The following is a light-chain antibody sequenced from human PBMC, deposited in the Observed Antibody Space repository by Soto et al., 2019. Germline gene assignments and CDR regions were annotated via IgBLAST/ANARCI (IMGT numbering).Light chain of an antibody. J-gene: IGLJ3*02. Sequence: QLVLTQPASVSGSPGQSITISCTGTSSDVGGYNYVSWYQQHPGKAPKIMIYEVSNRPSGVSNRFSGSKSGNTASLTISGLQAEDEADYYCSSYTSSSTHWVFGGGTKVTVL. CDR1: SSDVGGYNY. V-gene: IGLV2-14*01. CDR2: EVS. CDR3: SSYTSSSTHWV.